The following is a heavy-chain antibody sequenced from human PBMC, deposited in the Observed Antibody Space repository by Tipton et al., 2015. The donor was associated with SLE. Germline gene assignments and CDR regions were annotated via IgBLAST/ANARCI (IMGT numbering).Heavy chain of an antibody. J-gene: IGHJ6*02. CDR2: ISTYNGNT. CDR1: GYTFTSYD. Sequence: QSGAEVKKPGASVKVSCKASGYTFTSYDISWVRQAPGQGLEWMGWISTYNGNTHYAQNLQGRVTMTTYTSTSTAYMELRSLRSDDTAVYYCAREVYSGSYYYYYGMDVWGQGTTVTISS. D-gene: IGHD3-10*01. V-gene: IGHV1-18*01. CDR3: AREVYSGSYYYYYGMDV.